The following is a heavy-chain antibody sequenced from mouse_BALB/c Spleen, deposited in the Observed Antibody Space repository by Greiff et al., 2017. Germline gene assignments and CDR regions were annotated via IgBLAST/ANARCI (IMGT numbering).Heavy chain of an antibody. CDR3: AFYYYGSSLYWYFDV. CDR1: GYSITSDYA. D-gene: IGHD1-1*01. J-gene: IGHJ1*01. Sequence: VQLKESGPGLVKPSQSLSLTCTVTGYSITSDYAWNWIRQFPGNKLEWMSYISYSGSTSYNPSLKSRISITRDTSKNQFFLQLNSVTTEDTATYYCAFYYYGSSLYWYFDVWGAGTTVTVSA. CDR2: ISYSGST. V-gene: IGHV3-2*02.